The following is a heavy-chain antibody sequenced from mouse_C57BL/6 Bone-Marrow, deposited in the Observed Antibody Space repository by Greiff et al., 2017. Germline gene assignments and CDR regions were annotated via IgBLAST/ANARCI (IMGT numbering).Heavy chain of an antibody. Sequence: QVQLQQSGAELARPGASVKLSCKASGYTFTSSGISWVKQRTGQGLEWIGEIYPRSGNTYYNEKFKGKATLTADKSSSTAYMELRSLTSEDSAVYFCARKVYYYGSSYHYFDYWGQGTTLTVSS. D-gene: IGHD1-1*01. V-gene: IGHV1-81*01. CDR3: ARKVYYYGSSYHYFDY. CDR2: IYPRSGNT. J-gene: IGHJ2*01. CDR1: GYTFTSSG.